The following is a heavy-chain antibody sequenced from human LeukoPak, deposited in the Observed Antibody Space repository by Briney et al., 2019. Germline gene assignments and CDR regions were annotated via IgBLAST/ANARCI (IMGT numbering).Heavy chain of an antibody. CDR2: IYYSGST. CDR1: GGSISSGDYY. J-gene: IGHJ4*02. V-gene: IGHV4-30-4*01. CDR3: AIVGPWIDY. D-gene: IGHD1-1*01. Sequence: PSETLSLTCTVSGGSISSGDYYWSWIRQPPGKGLEWIGYIYYSGSTYYNPSLKSRFTISVDTSKNQFPLKLSSVTAADRAVDYCAIVGPWIDYWGQGTLVTAS.